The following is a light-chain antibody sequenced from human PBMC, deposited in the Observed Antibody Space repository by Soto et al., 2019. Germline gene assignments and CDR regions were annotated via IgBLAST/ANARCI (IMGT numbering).Light chain of an antibody. CDR3: QQYGSSPKWT. CDR2: GAS. V-gene: IGKV3-20*01. J-gene: IGKJ1*01. CDR1: QSFVNMY. Sequence: EVVLTQSPATLSLSPGARATLSCGACQSFVNMYLAWYQQKPGQAPRLLMYGASRRPTGIPDRFSGSGSGTDFTLTISRLEPEDFAVYYCQQYGSSPKWTFGQGTKVDIK.